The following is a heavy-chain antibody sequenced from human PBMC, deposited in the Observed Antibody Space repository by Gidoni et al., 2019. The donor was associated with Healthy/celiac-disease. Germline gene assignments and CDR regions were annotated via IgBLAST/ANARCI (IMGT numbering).Heavy chain of an antibody. CDR2: ISYDGSNK. J-gene: IGHJ6*02. V-gene: IGHV3-30*18. CDR1: GFTFSSYG. Sequence: QVQLVESGGGVVQPGRSLRLSCAAAGFTFSSYGMHWVRQDPGKGLEWVAVISYDGSNKYYADSVKGRFTISRDNSKNTLYLQMNSLRAEDTAVYYCAKAMNPSSSSHRGYYYYGMDVWGQGTTVTVSS. CDR3: AKAMNPSSSSHRGYYYYGMDV. D-gene: IGHD6-6*01.